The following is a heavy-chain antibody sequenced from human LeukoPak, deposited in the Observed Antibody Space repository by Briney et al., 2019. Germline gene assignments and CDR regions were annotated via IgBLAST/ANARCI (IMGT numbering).Heavy chain of an antibody. CDR1: GYTFTSYG. J-gene: IGHJ4*02. CDR3: ARVPRGGGYSGYDPFDY. Sequence: GASVKVSCKASGYTFTSYGISWVRQAPGQGLEWMGWISAYNGNTNYAQKLQGRVTMTTDTSTSTAYMELRSLRSDDTAVYYCARVPRGGGYSGYDPFDYWGQGTLVTVSS. D-gene: IGHD5-12*01. CDR2: ISAYNGNT. V-gene: IGHV1-18*01.